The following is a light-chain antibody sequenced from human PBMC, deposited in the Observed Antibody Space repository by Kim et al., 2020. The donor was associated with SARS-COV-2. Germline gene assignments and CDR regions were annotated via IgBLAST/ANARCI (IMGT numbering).Light chain of an antibody. CDR3: KQYNSYPCT. Sequence: DIQMTQSPSTLSASVGDRVTITCRASQSISSWLAWYQQKPGKAPKLLIYDASSLESGVPSRFSGSGSGTEFTLTISSLQPDDFATFYCKQYNSYPCTWAQGTKREI. CDR1: QSISSW. CDR2: DAS. V-gene: IGKV1-5*01. J-gene: IGKJ2*02.